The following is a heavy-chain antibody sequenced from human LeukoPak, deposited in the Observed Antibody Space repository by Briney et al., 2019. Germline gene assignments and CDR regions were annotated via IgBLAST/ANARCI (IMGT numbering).Heavy chain of an antibody. CDR2: IIPILGIA. V-gene: IGHV1-69*04. CDR3: ARDLGRFGELLSYYGMDV. Sequence: ASVKVSCKASGGTFSSYAISWVRQAPGQGLEWMGRIIPILGIANYAQEFQGRVTITADKSTSTAYMELSSLRSEDTAVYYCARDLGRFGELLSYYGMDVWGQGTTVTVSS. CDR1: GGTFSSYA. J-gene: IGHJ6*02. D-gene: IGHD3-10*01.